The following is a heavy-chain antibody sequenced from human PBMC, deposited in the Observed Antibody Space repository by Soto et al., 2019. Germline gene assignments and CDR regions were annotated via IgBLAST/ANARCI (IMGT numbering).Heavy chain of an antibody. Sequence: QVQLVQSGAEVKKPGASVKVSCKASGFTFAIHYIHWVRQAPGQGLEWMGVVNPTGDATSYAQRFQGRVTMTSDTSPTTVYMELSSLRSEATAVYYCARALYYGSASPNRPFDFWGQGTLVTVAS. CDR3: ARALYYGSASPNRPFDF. J-gene: IGHJ4*02. CDR2: VNPTGDAT. D-gene: IGHD3-22*01. CDR1: GFTFAIHY. V-gene: IGHV1-46*01.